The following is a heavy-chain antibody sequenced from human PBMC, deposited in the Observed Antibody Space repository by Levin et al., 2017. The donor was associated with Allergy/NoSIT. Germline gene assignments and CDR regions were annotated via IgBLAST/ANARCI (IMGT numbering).Heavy chain of an antibody. CDR2: IIPILGIA. D-gene: IGHD3-10*01. Sequence: ASVKVSCKASGGTFSSYAISWVRQAPGQGLEWMGRIIPILGIANYAQKFQGRVTITADKSTSTAYMELSSLRSEDTAVYYCAGDDVVRGQPNWFDPWGQGTLVTVSS. J-gene: IGHJ5*02. CDR3: AGDDVVRGQPNWFDP. V-gene: IGHV1-69*04. CDR1: GGTFSSYA.